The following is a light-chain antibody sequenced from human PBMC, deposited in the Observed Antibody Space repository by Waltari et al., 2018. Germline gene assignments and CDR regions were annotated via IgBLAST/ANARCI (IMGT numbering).Light chain of an antibody. J-gene: IGLJ1*01. CDR3: NSRDSSGSHYV. CDR1: RLRRAY. CDR2: GRN. V-gene: IGLV3-19*01. Sequence: SSELTQDPAVSVALGPTVRITCHGDRLRRAYASWYQQKSGQAPILVLYGRNNRPSGTPDRFSGSSSGNSASLTITGAQAEDEADYYCNSRDSSGSHYVFGAGTKVTVL.